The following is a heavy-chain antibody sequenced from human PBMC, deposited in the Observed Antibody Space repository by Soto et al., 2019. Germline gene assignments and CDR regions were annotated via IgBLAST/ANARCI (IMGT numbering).Heavy chain of an antibody. CDR2: IIPSLTTP. CDR3: ARHCIAATGRPFDY. D-gene: IGHD6-13*01. J-gene: IGHJ4*02. V-gene: IGHV1-69*05. Sequence: SVKVSCKASGDTFSFYGFSWVRQARGQGPEWIGRIIPSLTTPNYAQKFQDRVTIDTDESTTTVYMELSSLRFDDTAVYYCARHCIAATGRPFDYWGQGTLVTVSS. CDR1: GDTFSFYG.